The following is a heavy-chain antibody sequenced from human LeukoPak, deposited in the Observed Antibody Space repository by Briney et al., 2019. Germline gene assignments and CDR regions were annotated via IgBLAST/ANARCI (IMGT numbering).Heavy chain of an antibody. J-gene: IGHJ4*02. CDR2: IGDSSTPT. V-gene: IGHV3-23*01. Sequence: GGSLRLSCVASGFSFSTYAMTWVRQAPEKGLEWVSVIGDSSTPTYYADSVKGRFTISRDNSKNTLYPQMNSLRAEDTAVYYCAKRTSSSSSWSSWDYWGQGTLVTVSS. CDR1: GFSFSTYA. D-gene: IGHD6-13*01. CDR3: AKRTSSSSSWSSWDY.